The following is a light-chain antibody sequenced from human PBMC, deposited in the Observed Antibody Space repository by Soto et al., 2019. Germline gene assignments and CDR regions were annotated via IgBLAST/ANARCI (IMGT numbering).Light chain of an antibody. Sequence: EIISTQSPASLSVSPGERATLSCRASQSDNNNLAWYQQKPGQAPRLLIYGASTRATGIPGRFRGSGSVTEFNLTTTSLQSEDFALYLYQQYNNLPPDTFGPGTKLEI. J-gene: IGKJ2*01. CDR3: QQYNNLPPDT. CDR2: GAS. CDR1: QSDNNN. V-gene: IGKV3-15*01.